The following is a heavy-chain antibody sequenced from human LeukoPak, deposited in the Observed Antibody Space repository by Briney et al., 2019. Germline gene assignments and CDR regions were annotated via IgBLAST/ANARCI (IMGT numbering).Heavy chain of an antibody. CDR2: TRYDGSNK. CDR1: GFTFSIYG. CDR3: GRDLPGTTVVGPVADREGDY. V-gene: IGHV3-30*02. D-gene: IGHD2-2*01. Sequence: PGGSLRLSYPASGFTFSIYGMRSARQAPGKGLEWVAYTRYDGSNKHYTDSVKGRLTISTDNSKSTLYLQMTILRTEDTAIYYCGRDLPGTTVVGPVADREGDYWGQGTLVTV. J-gene: IGHJ4*02.